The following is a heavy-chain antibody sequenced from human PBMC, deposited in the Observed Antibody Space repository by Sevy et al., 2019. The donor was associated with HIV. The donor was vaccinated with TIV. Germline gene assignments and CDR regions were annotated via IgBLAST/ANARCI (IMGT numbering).Heavy chain of an antibody. D-gene: IGHD1-26*01. J-gene: IGHJ4*02. CDR3: ARVYSGYYNS. CDR2: ISSSSNYI. V-gene: IGHV3-21*01. CDR1: GFTFSSYT. Sequence: GGSLRLSCAASGFTFSSYTINWVRQAPGKGLEWVSSISSSSNYIYYADSVNGRFTISRDNAKNSLYLQMNSLRAEDTAVYYCARVYSGYYNSWGQGTLVTVSS.